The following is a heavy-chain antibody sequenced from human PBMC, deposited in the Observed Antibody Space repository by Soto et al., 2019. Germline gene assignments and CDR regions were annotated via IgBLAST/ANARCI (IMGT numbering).Heavy chain of an antibody. CDR2: ISPGADVS. CDR3: VRRAITATTKWGAFDV. J-gene: IGHJ3*01. V-gene: IGHV3-23*01. D-gene: IGHD1-20*01. CDR1: GFTFSSFV. Sequence: EVQLLESGGGLVQPGGSLKLSCAASGFTFSSFVMNWVRQAPGKGSEWVSTISPGADVSHYTDSVKGRFTISRDNSRRTLHLQMDSLRVEDAAVYFCVRRAITATTKWGAFDVWGQGTAVTVSS.